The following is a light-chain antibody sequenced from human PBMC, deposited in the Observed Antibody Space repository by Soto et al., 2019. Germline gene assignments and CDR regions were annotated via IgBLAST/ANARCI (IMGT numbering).Light chain of an antibody. CDR1: QGIGHY. CDR2: AAS. CDR3: LQQNSFPQS. Sequence: DIQMTQSPSSLSASVGDRVTIICRASQGIGHYVGWYQQKPGKAPKRLIYAASNLESGVPPRFSGSGSGTEFTLTISTPQPEDFAVYYCLQQNSFPQSFGGGTTVEIK. V-gene: IGKV1-17*01. J-gene: IGKJ4*01.